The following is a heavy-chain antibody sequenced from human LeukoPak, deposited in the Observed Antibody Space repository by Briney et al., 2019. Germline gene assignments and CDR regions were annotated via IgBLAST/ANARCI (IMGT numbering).Heavy chain of an antibody. D-gene: IGHD3-22*01. J-gene: IGHJ6*02. V-gene: IGHV3-7*01. Sequence: PGGSLRLSCAAPGFTFSNYWMTWVRQAPAKGLEWVANIKQDGSEKYYVDSVKGRFTISRDNAKNSLYLQMNSLRAEDTAVYYCARSETTYYYDSSVYFYYYYGMDVWGQGTTVTVSS. CDR3: ARSETTYYYDSSVYFYYYYGMDV. CDR1: GFTFSNYW. CDR2: IKQDGSEK.